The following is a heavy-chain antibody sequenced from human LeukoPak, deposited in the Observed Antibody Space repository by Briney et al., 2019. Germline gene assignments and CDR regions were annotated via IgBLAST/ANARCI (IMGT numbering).Heavy chain of an antibody. D-gene: IGHD1-26*01. V-gene: IGHV1-24*01. CDR1: GYTLTELS. CDR3: ATSPPVKGYSGSYGY. CDR2: FDPEDGET. Sequence: ASVKVSCKVSGYTLTELSMHWVRQAPGKGLEWMGGFDPEDGETIYAQKFQGRVTMTEDTSTDTAYMELSSLRSEDTAVYYCATSPPVKGYSGSYGYWGQGTLVTVSS. J-gene: IGHJ4*02.